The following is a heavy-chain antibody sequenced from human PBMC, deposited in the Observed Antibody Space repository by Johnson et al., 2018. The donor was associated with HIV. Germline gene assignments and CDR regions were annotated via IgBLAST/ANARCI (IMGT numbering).Heavy chain of an antibody. CDR3: ARAGQQWLADAFDI. D-gene: IGHD6-19*01. CDR2: IYSGGST. Sequence: VQLVESGGVLVQPGGSLRLSCAASGFTVSSNYMSWVRQAPGKGLEWVSVIYSGGSTYYADSVKGRFTISSDNSKNTLYLQMNSLRAEDTAVYYCARAGQQWLADAFDIWGQGTMVTVSS. J-gene: IGHJ3*02. CDR1: GFTVSSNY. V-gene: IGHV3-66*02.